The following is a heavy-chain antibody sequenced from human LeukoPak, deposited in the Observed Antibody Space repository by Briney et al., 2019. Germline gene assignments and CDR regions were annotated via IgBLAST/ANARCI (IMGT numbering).Heavy chain of an antibody. CDR3: ARRDTTLVTSFDF. Sequence: SETLSLTCTVSGGSISSSSYYWGWIRQPPGKGLEWIGSIYYSGSTYYNPSLKSRVTISVDPSKNQFSLILSSVTAADTAVYYCARRDTTLVTSFDFWGQGNLVTVSS. V-gene: IGHV4-39*07. J-gene: IGHJ4*02. CDR2: IYYSGST. D-gene: IGHD5-18*01. CDR1: GGSISSSSYY.